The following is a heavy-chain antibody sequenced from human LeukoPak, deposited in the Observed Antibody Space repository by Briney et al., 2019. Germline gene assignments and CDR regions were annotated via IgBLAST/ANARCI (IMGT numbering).Heavy chain of an antibody. J-gene: IGHJ6*02. CDR2: IHYSGST. CDR3: ARDSIWFGELLANYGMDV. V-gene: IGHV4-39*07. Sequence: SETLSPTCTVSGGSISGSSYYWGWIRQPPGKGLEWIGSIHYSGSTHYNPSLKSRVTISVDTSKNQLSLKLSSVTAADTAVYYRARDSIWFGELLANYGMDVWGQGTTVTVSS. D-gene: IGHD3-10*01. CDR1: GGSISGSSYY.